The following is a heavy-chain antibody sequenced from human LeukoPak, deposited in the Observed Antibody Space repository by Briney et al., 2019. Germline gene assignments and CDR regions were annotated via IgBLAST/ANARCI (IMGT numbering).Heavy chain of an antibody. CDR2: ISGSGTST. CDR1: GLTFSSYG. J-gene: IGHJ3*02. Sequence: GGSLRLSCAASGLTFSSYGMSWVRQAPGKGLEWVSAISGSGTSTYYADSVKGRFTISRDNSKNTLYLQMNSLRAEDTAVYYCAKEYLGVYGDWGDAFDIWGQGTMVTVSS. CDR3: AKEYLGVYGDWGDAFDI. V-gene: IGHV3-23*01. D-gene: IGHD4-17*01.